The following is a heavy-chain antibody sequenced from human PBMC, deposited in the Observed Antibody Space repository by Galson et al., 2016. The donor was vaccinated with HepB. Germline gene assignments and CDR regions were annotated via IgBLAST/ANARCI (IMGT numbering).Heavy chain of an antibody. CDR2: ISGSGVST. D-gene: IGHD1-1*01. J-gene: IGHJ6*02. Sequence: SLRLSCAASGFTITSYGMTWVRQAPGKGLEWVSAISGSGVSTYYADTVKGRFTISRDESKNTVYLQMNSLRDEDTAVYYCARSKLGNNFFYYYGMDVRGQGTTVTVSS. CDR1: GFTITSYG. CDR3: ARSKLGNNFFYYYGMDV. V-gene: IGHV3-23*01.